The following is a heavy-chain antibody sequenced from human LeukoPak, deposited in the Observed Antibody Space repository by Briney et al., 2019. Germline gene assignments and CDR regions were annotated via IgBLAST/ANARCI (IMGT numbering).Heavy chain of an antibody. CDR2: ISYDGSNK. CDR1: GFTFSSYA. Sequence: GRSLRLSCAASGFTFSSYAMHWVRQAPGKGLEWVAVISYDGSNKYYADSVKGRFTISRDNSKNTLYLQMNSLRAEDTAVYYCARDSIVGATGGQGTLVTVSS. J-gene: IGHJ4*02. D-gene: IGHD1-26*01. CDR3: ARDSIVGAT. V-gene: IGHV3-30-3*01.